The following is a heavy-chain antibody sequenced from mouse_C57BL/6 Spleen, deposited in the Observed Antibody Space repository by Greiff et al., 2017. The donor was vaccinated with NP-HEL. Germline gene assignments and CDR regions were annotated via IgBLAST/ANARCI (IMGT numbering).Heavy chain of an antibody. D-gene: IGHD3-3*01. CDR3: ARGRAY. Sequence: QVQLQQPGAELVRPGTSVKLSCKASGYTFTSYWMHWVKQRPGQGLEWIGVIDPSDSYTNYNQKFKGKSTLTVDKSSSTAYMQLSSLTSEDSAVYYCARGRAYWGQGTTLTVSS. CDR2: IDPSDSYT. J-gene: IGHJ2*01. CDR1: GYTFTSYW. V-gene: IGHV1-59*01.